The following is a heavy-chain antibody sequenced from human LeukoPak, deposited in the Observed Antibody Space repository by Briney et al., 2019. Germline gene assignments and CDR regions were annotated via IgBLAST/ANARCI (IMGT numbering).Heavy chain of an antibody. Sequence: GGSLRLSCAASGFTFSSYGMNWVRQAPGKGLEWVSAISSSSSYIYYADSVKGRFTISRDNAKNSLYLQMNSLRAEDTAVYYCASGDSGSYWPLDYWGQGTLVTVSS. V-gene: IGHV3-21*01. D-gene: IGHD1-26*01. CDR2: ISSSSSYI. CDR3: ASGDSGSYWPLDY. J-gene: IGHJ4*02. CDR1: GFTFSSYG.